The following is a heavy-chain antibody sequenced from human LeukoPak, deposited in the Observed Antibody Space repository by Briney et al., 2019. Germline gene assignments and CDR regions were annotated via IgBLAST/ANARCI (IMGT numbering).Heavy chain of an antibody. V-gene: IGHV3-23*01. Sequence: GGSLRLSCAASGFTFSSYAMSWVRQAPGKGLEWVSSNSGSGNRTYYADSVKGRFTISRDNTKNSLYLQMNSLTAEDTAMYYCAKDGDGYHNWGQGALVTVSS. CDR3: AKDGDGYHN. J-gene: IGHJ4*02. CDR1: GFTFSSYA. CDR2: NSGSGNRT. D-gene: IGHD3-9*01.